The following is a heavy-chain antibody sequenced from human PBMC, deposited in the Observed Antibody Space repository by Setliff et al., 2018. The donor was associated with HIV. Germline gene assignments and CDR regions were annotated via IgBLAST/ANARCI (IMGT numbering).Heavy chain of an antibody. CDR1: GGSISSSSHY. V-gene: IGHV4-39*01. CDR3: ARPRYTYGTPPAFDI. D-gene: IGHD5-18*01. Sequence: LSLTCTVSGGSISSSSHYWGWIRQPPGKGLEWIGSIYFSGSTYYNPSLKSRVTISVDTSKNQFSLKLSSVTAADTAVYYCARPRYTYGTPPAFDIWGRGTVVTVSS. CDR2: IYFSGST. J-gene: IGHJ3*02.